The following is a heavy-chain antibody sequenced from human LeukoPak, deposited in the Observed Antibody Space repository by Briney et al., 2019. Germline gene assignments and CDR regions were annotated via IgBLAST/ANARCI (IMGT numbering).Heavy chain of an antibody. Sequence: SETLSLTCAVYGGSFSGYYWSWIRQPPGKGLEWIGEINHSGSTNYNPSLKSRVTTSLDTSKNQFSLRLTSVTAADTAVYYRARRAYGSGSFNRYHFDYWGQGTLVAVSS. J-gene: IGHJ4*02. CDR1: GGSFSGYY. CDR3: ARRAYGSGSFNRYHFDY. CDR2: INHSGST. D-gene: IGHD3-10*01. V-gene: IGHV4-34*01.